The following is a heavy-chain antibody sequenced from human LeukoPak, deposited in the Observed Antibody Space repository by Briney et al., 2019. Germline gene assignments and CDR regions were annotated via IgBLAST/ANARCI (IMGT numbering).Heavy chain of an antibody. CDR2: INPSGGRT. CDR3: TTDLGGGGIVTLDY. V-gene: IGHV1-46*01. Sequence: ASVKVSCKASGYTFTSHYMHWVRQAPGQGLEWMGTINPSGGRTSYARKFQGRVTMNTDMSTSTLYMELNSLRSEDTAMYYCTTDLGGGGIVTLDYWGQGTLVTVSS. J-gene: IGHJ4*02. D-gene: IGHD3-16*01. CDR1: GYTFTSHY.